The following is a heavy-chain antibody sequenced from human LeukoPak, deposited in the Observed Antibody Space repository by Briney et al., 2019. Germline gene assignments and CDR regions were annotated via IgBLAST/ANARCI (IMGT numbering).Heavy chain of an antibody. CDR2: ISVSGDTT. CDR3: ARAYFDFWSGLENY. D-gene: IGHD3-3*01. CDR1: EFTFSSYA. Sequence: GGSLRLSCAASEFTFSSYAMSWVRQAPGKGLEWVSSISVSGDTTHYADSVKGRFTISRDNSKNTLYLQMNSLRAEDTAVYFCARAYFDFWSGLENYWGQGTLVTVSS. J-gene: IGHJ4*02. V-gene: IGHV3-23*01.